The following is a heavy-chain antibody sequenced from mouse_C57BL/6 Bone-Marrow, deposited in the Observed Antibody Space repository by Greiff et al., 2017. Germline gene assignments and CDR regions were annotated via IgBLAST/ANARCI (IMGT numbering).Heavy chain of an antibody. D-gene: IGHD2-1*01. CDR3: AREGNYLAWFAY. CDR2: INPYNGGT. Sequence: EVQLQQSGPVLVKPGASVTMSCKASGYTFTDYYMNWVKQSHGQSLEWIGVINPYNGGTSYNQKFKGKATLTVDKSSSTAYMELNSLTSEDSAVYDCAREGNYLAWFAYWGQGTLVTVSA. V-gene: IGHV1-19*01. J-gene: IGHJ3*01. CDR1: GYTFTDYY.